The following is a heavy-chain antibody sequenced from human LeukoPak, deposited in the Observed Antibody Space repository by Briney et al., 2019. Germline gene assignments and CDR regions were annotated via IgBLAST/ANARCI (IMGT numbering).Heavy chain of an antibody. Sequence: GGSLRLSCAASGFTFSSYAMTWVRQAPGKGLEWVSVISGSGGTTYYADSVKGRCTISRDNSKNTLYLQMNSLRAEDTAVYYCANRGYVTYYFDCWGQGTLVTVSS. V-gene: IGHV3-23*01. J-gene: IGHJ4*02. CDR1: GFTFSSYA. CDR3: ANRGYVTYYFDC. CDR2: ISGSGGTT. D-gene: IGHD5-18*01.